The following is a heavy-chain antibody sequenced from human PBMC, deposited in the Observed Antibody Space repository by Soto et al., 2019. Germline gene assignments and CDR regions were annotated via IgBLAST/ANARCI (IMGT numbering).Heavy chain of an antibody. CDR3: AFNSGSGSYYFDY. CDR2: ISGGGETT. J-gene: IGHJ4*02. D-gene: IGHD3-10*01. V-gene: IGHV3-23*01. CDR1: GFTFSSYA. Sequence: EVQLLESGGGLAQPGGSLRLSCAASGFTFSSYAMWWVGQAPGKRLECVSAISGGGETTYYADSVKGRFTISRDNSKNTLYLQMNSLRAEDTTVYYCAFNSGSGSYYFDYWGQGTLVTVSS.